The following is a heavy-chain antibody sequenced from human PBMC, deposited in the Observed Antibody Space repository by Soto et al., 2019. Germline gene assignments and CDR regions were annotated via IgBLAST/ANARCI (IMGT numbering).Heavy chain of an antibody. D-gene: IGHD5-18*01. V-gene: IGHV3-23*01. CDR2: ISGSGGST. CDR3: AKSPDSYGPFDY. J-gene: IGHJ4*02. CDR1: AFTFSSYA. Sequence: GGSLRLSCAASAFTFSSYAMSWVRQAQGKGLEWVSAISGSGGSTYYADSVKGRFTISRDNSKNTLYLQMNSLRAEDTAVYYCAKSPDSYGPFDYWGQGTLVTVSS.